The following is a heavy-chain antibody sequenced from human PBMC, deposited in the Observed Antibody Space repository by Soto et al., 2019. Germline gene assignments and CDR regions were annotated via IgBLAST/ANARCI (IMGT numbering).Heavy chain of an antibody. Sequence: VGSLRLSCAASGFTFSSYEMNWVRQAPGKGLEWVSYISSSGSTIYYADSVKGRFTISRDNAKNSLYLQMNSLRAEDTAVYYCAAGQQWLVYFDYWGQGTLVTVSS. J-gene: IGHJ4*02. CDR1: GFTFSSYE. V-gene: IGHV3-48*03. CDR3: AAGQQWLVYFDY. CDR2: ISSSGSTI. D-gene: IGHD6-19*01.